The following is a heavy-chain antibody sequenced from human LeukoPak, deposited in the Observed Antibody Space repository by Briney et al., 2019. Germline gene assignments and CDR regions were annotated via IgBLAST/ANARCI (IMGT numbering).Heavy chain of an antibody. J-gene: IGHJ4*02. V-gene: IGHV3-11*01. Sequence: GGSLRLSCAASGFTFIDYYMSWIGQAPGNGLEWVSYISSSGSTIYYADSVKGRFTISRDNAKSSLYLQMNSLRAEDTAVYYCARDISGYGTPYHFDYRGQGTLVTVSS. CDR1: GFTFIDYY. CDR3: ARDISGYGTPYHFDY. CDR2: ISSSGSTI. D-gene: IGHD5-12*01.